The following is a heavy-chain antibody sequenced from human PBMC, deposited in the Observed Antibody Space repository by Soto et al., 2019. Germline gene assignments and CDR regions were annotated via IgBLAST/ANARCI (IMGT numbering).Heavy chain of an antibody. Sequence: SETLSLTCTVSGGSISSYYWSWIRQPPGKGLEWIGYIYYSGSTNYNPSLKSRVTISVDTSKNQFSLKLSSVTAADTAVYYCARVDRRHDSSGYYYLYIDYWGQGTLVTVSS. J-gene: IGHJ4*02. CDR1: GGSISSYY. V-gene: IGHV4-59*01. D-gene: IGHD3-22*01. CDR3: ARVDRRHDSSGYYYLYIDY. CDR2: IYYSGST.